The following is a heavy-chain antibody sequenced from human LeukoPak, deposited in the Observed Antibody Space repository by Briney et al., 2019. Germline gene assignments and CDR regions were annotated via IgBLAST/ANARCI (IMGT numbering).Heavy chain of an antibody. J-gene: IGHJ5*02. CDR2: IYGSGSA. CDR1: GGSFSSYY. CDR3: ARGRRAALNWFDP. D-gene: IGHD6-6*01. Sequence: SETLSLTCTVSGGSFSSYYWSWIRQPPGKGLEWIGHIYGSGSANYNPSLKSRVTLSVDTSKNQFSLKLRSVTAADTVVYYCARGRRAALNWFDPWGQGTLVTVSS. V-gene: IGHV4-59*12.